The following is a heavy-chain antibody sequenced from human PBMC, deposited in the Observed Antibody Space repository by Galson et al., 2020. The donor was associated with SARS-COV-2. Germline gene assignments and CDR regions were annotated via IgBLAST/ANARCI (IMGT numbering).Heavy chain of an antibody. J-gene: IGHJ4*02. CDR1: GSTFSSYG. CDR2: IWYDGSNK. V-gene: IGHV3-33*06. D-gene: IGHD1-26*01. CDR3: AKGAHPLDY. Sequence: SLKLSCAASGSTFSSYGMHWVRQAPGKGLEWGAVIWYDGSNKYYTDSVKGQFTISRDNSKNTLYLQMNSLRAEDTAVYYCAKGAHPLDYWGQGPRVTVSS.